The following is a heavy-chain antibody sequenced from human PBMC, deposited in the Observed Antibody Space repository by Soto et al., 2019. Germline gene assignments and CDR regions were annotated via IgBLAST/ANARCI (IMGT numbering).Heavy chain of an antibody. CDR1: AFTFNNYA. CDR3: AKSRYSDSSGDFYDY. D-gene: IGHD3-22*01. V-gene: IGHV3-23*01. J-gene: IGHJ4*02. Sequence: EVQLLESGGGLVQPGGSLSPSCAASAFTFNNYAMSWVRQAPGKGLEWVSGIGGSGRTTYYADSVKGRFTISRDKSNNTLFLQMNSLRAEDTAVYYCAKSRYSDSSGDFYDYWGQGTLVTVSS. CDR2: IGGSGRTT.